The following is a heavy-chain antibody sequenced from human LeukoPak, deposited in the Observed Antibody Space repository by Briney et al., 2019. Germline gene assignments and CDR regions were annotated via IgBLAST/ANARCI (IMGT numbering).Heavy chain of an antibody. D-gene: IGHD4-17*01. CDR3: ARAQPTVTTGLDY. CDR2: ISSSSSYI. J-gene: IGHJ4*02. Sequence: NPGGSLRLSCAASGFTFSSYSMNWVRQAPGKGLEWVSSISSSSSYIYYADSVKGRFTISRDNAKNSLYLQMNSLRAEDTAVYYCARAQPTVTTGLDYWGQGTLVTVSS. CDR1: GFTFSSYS. V-gene: IGHV3-21*01.